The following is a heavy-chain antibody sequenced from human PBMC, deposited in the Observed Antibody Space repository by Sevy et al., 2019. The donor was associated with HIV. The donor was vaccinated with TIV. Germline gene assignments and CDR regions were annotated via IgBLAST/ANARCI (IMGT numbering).Heavy chain of an antibody. CDR2: ISYDGSNK. Sequence: GGSLRLSCAASGFTFSSYAMHWVRQAPGKGLEWLAVISYDGSNKYYADSVKGRFTISRDNSKNTLYLQMNSLRAEDTAVYYCARQYCSGGSCYFGADAFDIWGQGTMVTVSS. J-gene: IGHJ3*02. V-gene: IGHV3-30-3*01. CDR3: ARQYCSGGSCYFGADAFDI. CDR1: GFTFSSYA. D-gene: IGHD2-15*01.